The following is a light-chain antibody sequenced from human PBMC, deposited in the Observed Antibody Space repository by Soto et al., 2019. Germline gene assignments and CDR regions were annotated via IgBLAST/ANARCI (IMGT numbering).Light chain of an antibody. Sequence: DVVMTQSPLSLPVTLGQPASISCRSSQSLVSSDGNTYLNWFQQRPGQSPRRLIYKVSNRDSGVPDRFSCSGSGTDFTLKIRRVEAEDVGVYYCIQGTHSPPGTFGQGTKVEIK. CDR1: QSLVSSDGNTY. CDR3: IQGTHSPPGT. J-gene: IGKJ1*01. CDR2: KVS. V-gene: IGKV2-30*01.